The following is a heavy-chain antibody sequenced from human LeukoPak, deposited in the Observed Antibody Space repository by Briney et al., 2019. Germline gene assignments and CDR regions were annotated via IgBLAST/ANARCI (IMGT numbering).Heavy chain of an antibody. CDR3: ARGGYYDSSGYYERGYYMDV. J-gene: IGHJ6*03. V-gene: IGHV3-33*01. CDR1: GFTFSSYG. Sequence: PGRSLRLSCAASGFTFSSYGMHWVRQAPGKGLEWVAVIRYDGSNKYYADSVKGRFTISRDNSKNTLYLQMNSLRAEDTAVYYCARGGYYDSSGYYERGYYMDVWGKGTTVTVSS. CDR2: IRYDGSNK. D-gene: IGHD3-22*01.